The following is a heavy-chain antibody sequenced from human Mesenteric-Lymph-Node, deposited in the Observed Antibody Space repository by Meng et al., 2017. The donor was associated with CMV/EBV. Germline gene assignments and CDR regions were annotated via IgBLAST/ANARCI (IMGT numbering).Heavy chain of an antibody. J-gene: IGHJ1*01. CDR1: GYSFG. D-gene: IGHD4-11*01. CDR2: ISSNNGNT. CDR3: ARQRGVTTGYFQH. Sequence: ASVKVSCKASGYSFGITWVRQAPGQGLEWMGWISSNNGNTNYARKFKDRITMTTDTSTNTAYMELRSLRSDDTAVYYCARQRGVTTGYFQHWGQGTLVTVSS. V-gene: IGHV1-18*01.